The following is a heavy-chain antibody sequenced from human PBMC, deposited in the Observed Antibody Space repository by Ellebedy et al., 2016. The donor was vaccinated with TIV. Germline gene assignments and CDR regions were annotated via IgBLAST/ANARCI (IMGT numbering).Heavy chain of an antibody. CDR3: ARDAYWFDP. V-gene: IGHV1-18*04. CDR1: GYTFTGYY. CDR2: ISAYNGNT. J-gene: IGHJ5*02. Sequence: ASVKVSXXASGYTFTGYYMHWVRQAPGQGLEWMGWISAYNGNTNYAQKLQGRVTMTTDTSTSTAYMELRSLRSDDTAVYYCARDAYWFDPWGQGTLVTVSS.